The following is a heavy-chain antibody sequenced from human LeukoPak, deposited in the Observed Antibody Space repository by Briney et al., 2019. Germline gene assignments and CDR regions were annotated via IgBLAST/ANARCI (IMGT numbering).Heavy chain of an antibody. Sequence: SETLSLTCTVSGDSISSYYWSWIRQTAGKGLERIGRMYVSGSTNYNPSLKSRVTMSVDTSKNQFSLKMTSVTAADTAFYYCARDMVRGVKAYLSWFDPWGQGILVTVST. CDR2: MYVSGST. CDR3: ARDMVRGVKAYLSWFDP. CDR1: GDSISSYY. J-gene: IGHJ5*02. V-gene: IGHV4-4*07. D-gene: IGHD3-10*01.